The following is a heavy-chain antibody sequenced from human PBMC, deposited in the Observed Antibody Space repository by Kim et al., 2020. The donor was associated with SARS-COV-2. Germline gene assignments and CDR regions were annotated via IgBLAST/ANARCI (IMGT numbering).Heavy chain of an antibody. CDR1: GGSISSYY. J-gene: IGHJ4*02. V-gene: IGHV4-59*08. Sequence: SETLSLTCTVSGGSISSYYWSWIRQPPGKGLEWIGFIFYSGSTNYNPSLKSRVSISVDTSKHQFSLKLSSVTAAGTAVYYCARLISTSGGYFDYWGQGTLVTLSS. D-gene: IGHD3-22*01. CDR2: IFYSGST. CDR3: ARLISTSGGYFDY.